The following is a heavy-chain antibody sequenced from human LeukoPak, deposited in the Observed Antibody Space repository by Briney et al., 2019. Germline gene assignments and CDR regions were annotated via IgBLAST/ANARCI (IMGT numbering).Heavy chain of an antibody. Sequence: PSQTLSLTCTVSGGSISSGGYYWSWIRQHPGKGLEWIGYIYYSGSAYYNPSLKSRVTISVDTSENQFSLKLSSVTAADTAVYYCARKRSSWFDPWGQGTLVTVSS. D-gene: IGHD6-19*01. CDR1: GGSISSGGYY. J-gene: IGHJ5*02. CDR2: IYYSGSA. V-gene: IGHV4-31*03. CDR3: ARKRSSWFDP.